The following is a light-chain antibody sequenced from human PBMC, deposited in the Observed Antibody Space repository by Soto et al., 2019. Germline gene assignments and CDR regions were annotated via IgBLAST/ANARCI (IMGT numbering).Light chain of an antibody. V-gene: IGKV3-20*01. Sequence: IVLTQSPGTLSLSPGERGTLSCRASQSVSSSYLAWYQQKPGQTPRLLIYGASRRATGIPDRFSGSGSGTDFTLTISRLEPEDFAVYYCQQYGSSPYTFGQGTKLEIK. CDR3: QQYGSSPYT. CDR1: QSVSSSY. CDR2: GAS. J-gene: IGKJ2*01.